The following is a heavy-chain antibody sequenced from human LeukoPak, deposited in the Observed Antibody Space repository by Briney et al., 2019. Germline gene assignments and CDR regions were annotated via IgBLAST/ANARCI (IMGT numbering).Heavy chain of an antibody. CDR3: AKDRDCSSTSCYVPFDS. CDR1: GFTFTTYD. CDR2: ISGSGRTT. J-gene: IGHJ4*02. D-gene: IGHD2-2*01. Sequence: GGSLRLSCAASGFTFTTYDMTWVRQAPGRGLEWVSGISGSGRTTNYADSVKGRFTISGDNSKNTLFLQMNNLRAEDTAVYYCAKDRDCSSTSCYVPFDSWGQGTLVTVSS. V-gene: IGHV3-23*01.